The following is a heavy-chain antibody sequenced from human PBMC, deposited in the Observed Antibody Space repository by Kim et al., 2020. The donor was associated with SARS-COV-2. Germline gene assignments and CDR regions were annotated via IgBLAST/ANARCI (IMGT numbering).Heavy chain of an antibody. J-gene: IGHJ4*02. Sequence: YAASVKGRFTISRDDSTNSLSLQMNSLKTDDTAVYYCTIVSWKTSGSFNYWGQGTLVTVSS. D-gene: IGHD3-22*01. CDR3: TIVSWKTSGSFNY. V-gene: IGHV3-72*01.